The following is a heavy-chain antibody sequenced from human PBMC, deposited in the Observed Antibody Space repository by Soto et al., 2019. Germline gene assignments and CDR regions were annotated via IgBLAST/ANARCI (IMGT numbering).Heavy chain of an antibody. J-gene: IGHJ5*02. CDR3: ARDGKYSSSWYGRGPNWFDP. CDR1: GGSISSGGYY. Sequence: QVQLQESGPGLVKPSQTLSLTCTVSGGSISSGGYYWSWIRQHPGKGLEWIGYIYYSGSTYYNPSRKSRVTISVDTSKNQFSLKLSSVTAADTAVYYCARDGKYSSSWYGRGPNWFDPWGQGTLVTVSS. CDR2: IYYSGST. V-gene: IGHV4-31*03. D-gene: IGHD6-13*01.